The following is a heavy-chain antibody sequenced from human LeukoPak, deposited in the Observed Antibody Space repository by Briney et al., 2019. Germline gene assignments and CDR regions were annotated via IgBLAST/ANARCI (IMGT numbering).Heavy chain of an antibody. D-gene: IGHD2-15*01. CDR2: IIPIFGTA. J-gene: IGHJ6*03. V-gene: IGHV1-69*05. CDR3: ASQDIVVVVAAPGDYYYMDV. CDR1: GGTFSSYA. Sequence: SVKVSCKASGGTFSSYAISWVRQAPGQGLEWMGGIIPIFGTANYAQKFQGRVMITTDESTSTAYMELSSLRSEDTAVYYCASQDIVVVVAAPGDYYYMDVWGKGTTVTVSS.